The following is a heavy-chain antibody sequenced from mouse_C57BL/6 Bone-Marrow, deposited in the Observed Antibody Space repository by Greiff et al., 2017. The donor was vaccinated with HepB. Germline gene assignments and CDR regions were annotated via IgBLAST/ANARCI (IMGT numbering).Heavy chain of an antibody. CDR2: IDPETGGT. J-gene: IGHJ4*01. D-gene: IGHD4-1*01. Sequence: QVQLQQSGAELVRPGASVTLSCKASGYTFTDYEMHWVKQTPVHGLEWIGAIDPETGGTAYNQKFKGKAILTADKSSSTAYMELRSLTSEDSAVYYCTNWVYYAMYYWGQGTSVTVSA. V-gene: IGHV1-15*01. CDR1: GYTFTDYE. CDR3: TNWVYYAMYY.